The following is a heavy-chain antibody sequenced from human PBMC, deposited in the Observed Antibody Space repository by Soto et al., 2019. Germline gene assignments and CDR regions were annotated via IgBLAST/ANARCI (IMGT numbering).Heavy chain of an antibody. CDR1: GGSLGRMYW. CDR2: IYLNGGT. J-gene: IGHJ1*01. CDR3: VKNGDYSLQH. Sequence: SETLSLTCSLSGGSLGRMYWWSWVRQPPGKGLEWIGQIYLNGGTTYDPSLNTRVTISADMSKNLLSLELRSVTAADTAVYYCVKNGDYSLQHWGQGTLVTVSS. D-gene: IGHD4-17*01. V-gene: IGHV4-4*02.